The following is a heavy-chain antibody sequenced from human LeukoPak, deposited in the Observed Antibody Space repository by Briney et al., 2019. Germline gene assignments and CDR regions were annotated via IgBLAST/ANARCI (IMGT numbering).Heavy chain of an antibody. D-gene: IGHD3-10*01. Sequence: GGSLRLSCAASGFTFSTYGIHWVRQAPGKGLDWVAVISYDGSNKYYADSVKGRFDISRDNSKDTAYLQVNSLRVEDTGVYYCAKGRAVVASSPEFDYWSQGTLVTVSS. CDR2: ISYDGSNK. CDR1: GFTFSTYG. J-gene: IGHJ4*02. V-gene: IGHV3-30*18. CDR3: AKGRAVVASSPEFDY.